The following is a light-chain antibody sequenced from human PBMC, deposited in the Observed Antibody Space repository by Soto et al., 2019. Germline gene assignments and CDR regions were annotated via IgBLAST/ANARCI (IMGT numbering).Light chain of an antibody. CDR1: SSDVGSYNL. V-gene: IGLV2-23*01. CDR3: CSYAGSSNVV. CDR2: EGS. Sequence: QSALTQPASVSGSPGQSITISCTGTSSDVGSYNLVSWYQQHPGKAPKLMIYEGSKRPSGVSNRFSGPKSGNTASLTISGLQAEDEADYYCCSYAGSSNVVIGGGTKLTVL. J-gene: IGLJ2*01.